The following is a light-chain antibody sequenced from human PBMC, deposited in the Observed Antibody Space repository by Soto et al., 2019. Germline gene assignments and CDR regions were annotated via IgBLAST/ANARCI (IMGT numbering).Light chain of an antibody. CDR1: QTVSRNY. V-gene: IGKV3-20*01. CDR3: LQYVTSRRT. Sequence: VLTQSPGTLSLSPGERATLSCRANQTVSRNYLAWYQQKPGQTPRLLIYSASNTATVIPDRFRGSGSGTDFTLTITRLEPEDFGVYYCLQYVTSRRTFGQGTRVDIK. J-gene: IGKJ1*01. CDR2: SAS.